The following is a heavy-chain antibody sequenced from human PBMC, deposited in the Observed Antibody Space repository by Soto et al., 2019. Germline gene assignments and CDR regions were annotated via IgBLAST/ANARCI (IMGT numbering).Heavy chain of an antibody. J-gene: IGHJ3*02. Sequence: SETLSLTCTVSGGSISSGGYYWSWIRQHPGKGLEWIGYIYYSGSTYYNPSLKSRVTISVDTSKNQFSLKLSSVTAADTAVYYCARDYVTSWDDAFDSWGQGTMVTVSS. CDR1: GGSISSGGYY. V-gene: IGHV4-31*03. CDR2: IYYSGST. D-gene: IGHD2-2*01. CDR3: ARDYVTSWDDAFDS.